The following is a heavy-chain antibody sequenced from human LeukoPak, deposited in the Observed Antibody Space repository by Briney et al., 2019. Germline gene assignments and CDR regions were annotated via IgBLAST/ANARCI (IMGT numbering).Heavy chain of an antibody. CDR1: GFTFSSYA. Sequence: PGGSLRLSCAASGFTFSSYAMSWVRQAPGKGLEWVSAISGSGGSTYYADSVKGRFTISRDNSKNTLYLQMNSLRAEDTAVYYCAKDRESGDLRIPFGNWGQGTLVTVSS. CDR3: AKDRESGDLRIPFGN. D-gene: IGHD2/OR15-2a*01. J-gene: IGHJ4*02. V-gene: IGHV3-23*01. CDR2: ISGSGGST.